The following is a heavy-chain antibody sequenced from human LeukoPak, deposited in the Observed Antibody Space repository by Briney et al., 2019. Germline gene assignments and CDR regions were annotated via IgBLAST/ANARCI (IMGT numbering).Heavy chain of an antibody. Sequence: KSSETLSLTCAVYGGSFSGYYWSWIRQPPGKGLEWIGEINHSGSTNYNPSLKSRVTISVDTSKNQFPLKLSSVTAADTAVYYCARGGYCSSTSCYIGYYYYGMDVWGQGTTVTVSS. CDR1: GGSFSGYY. CDR2: INHSGST. J-gene: IGHJ6*02. V-gene: IGHV4-34*01. CDR3: ARGGYCSSTSCYIGYYYYGMDV. D-gene: IGHD2-2*02.